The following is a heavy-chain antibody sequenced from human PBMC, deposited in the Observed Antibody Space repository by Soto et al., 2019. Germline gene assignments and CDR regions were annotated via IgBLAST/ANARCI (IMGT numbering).Heavy chain of an antibody. Sequence: PSETLSLTCAVYGGSFSGYYWSWIRQPPWKGLEWIGEINHSGSTNYNPSLKSRVTISVDTSKNQFSLKLSSVTAADTAVYYCARDKSIAARGKTGYYYYGMDVWGQGTTVTVSS. V-gene: IGHV4-34*01. CDR3: ARDKSIAARGKTGYYYYGMDV. D-gene: IGHD6-6*01. CDR1: GGSFSGYY. CDR2: INHSGST. J-gene: IGHJ6*02.